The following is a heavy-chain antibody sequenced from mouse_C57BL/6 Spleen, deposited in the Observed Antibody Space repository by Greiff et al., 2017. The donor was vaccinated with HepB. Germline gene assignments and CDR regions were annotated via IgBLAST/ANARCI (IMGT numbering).Heavy chain of an antibody. CDR3: ARRGGGYYEEWFAY. J-gene: IGHJ3*01. Sequence: QVQLQQSGPELVKPGASVKISCKASGYAFSSSWMNWVKQRPGKGLEWIGRIYPGDGDTNYNGKFKGKATLTADKSSSTAYMQLSSLTSEDSAVYFCARRGGGYYEEWFAYWGQGTLVTVSA. CDR2: IYPGDGDT. D-gene: IGHD2-3*01. CDR1: GYAFSSSW. V-gene: IGHV1-82*01.